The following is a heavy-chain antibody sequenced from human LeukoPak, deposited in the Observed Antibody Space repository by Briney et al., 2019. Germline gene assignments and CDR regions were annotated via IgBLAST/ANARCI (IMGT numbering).Heavy chain of an antibody. CDR1: GLTFSIYG. CDR3: AKDWEYQLLYYYYYMDV. Sequence: GGSLRLSCAVSGLTFSIYGMHWVRQAPGKGLEWVSFIRYDGSNKYYADSVKGRFTISRDNSKNTLYLQMNSLRAEDTAVYYCAKDWEYQLLYYYYYMDVWGKGTTVTVSS. J-gene: IGHJ6*03. V-gene: IGHV3-30*02. CDR2: IRYDGSNK. D-gene: IGHD2-2*01.